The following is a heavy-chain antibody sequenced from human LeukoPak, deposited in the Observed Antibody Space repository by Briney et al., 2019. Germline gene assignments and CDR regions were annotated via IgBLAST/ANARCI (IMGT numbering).Heavy chain of an antibody. J-gene: IGHJ4*02. V-gene: IGHV3-7*03. CDR2: IKKDGSET. CDR3: ARGRYSGTTYYFDY. Sequence: PGGSLRLSCAASGFTFSTSWMSWVRQVPGKGLEWVVNIKKDGSETYYVDSVKGRFTISRDNAKNSLYLQMNSLRAEDTAMYYCARGRYSGTTYYFDYWGQGTLVTVSS. CDR1: GFTFSTSW. D-gene: IGHD5-12*01.